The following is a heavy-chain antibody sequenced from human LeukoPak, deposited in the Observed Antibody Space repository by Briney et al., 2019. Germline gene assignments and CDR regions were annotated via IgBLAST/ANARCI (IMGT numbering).Heavy chain of an antibody. D-gene: IGHD6-19*01. CDR1: GYTFTGYY. CDR2: INPNSGGT. J-gene: IGHJ4*02. CDR3: AREWGIAVAVTGY. Sequence: ASVKVSCKASGYTFTGYYMHWVRQAPGQGLEWMGWINPNSGGTNYAQKFQGRVTMTRDTSTSTAYMELSRLRSDDTAVYYCAREWGIAVAVTGYWGQGTLVTVSS. V-gene: IGHV1-2*02.